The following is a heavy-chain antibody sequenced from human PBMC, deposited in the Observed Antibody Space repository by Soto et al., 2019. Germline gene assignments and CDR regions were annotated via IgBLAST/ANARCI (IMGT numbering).Heavy chain of an antibody. Sequence: QVQLVESGGGVVQPGRSLRLSCAASGFTFSSYAMHWVRQAPGKGLEWVAVISYDGSNKYYADSVKGRFTISRDNSKNTLDLQMNSLRAEVTAVYYCARDFYTTVVTFPFDYWGQGTLVTVSS. V-gene: IGHV3-30-3*01. CDR2: ISYDGSNK. D-gene: IGHD4-17*01. CDR1: GFTFSSYA. CDR3: ARDFYTTVVTFPFDY. J-gene: IGHJ4*02.